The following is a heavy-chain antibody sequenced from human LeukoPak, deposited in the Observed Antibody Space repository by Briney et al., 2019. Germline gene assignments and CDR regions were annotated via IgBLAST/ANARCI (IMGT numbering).Heavy chain of an antibody. D-gene: IGHD1-7*01. V-gene: IGHV3-30-3*01. Sequence: GGSLRLSCAASGFTFNTYEMNWVRQAPGKGLEWVAVISYDGSNKYYADSVKGRFTISRDNSKNTLYLQMNSLRAEDTAVYYCASLAGWARAGELELRDYYYGMDVWGQGTTVTVSS. CDR2: ISYDGSNK. CDR3: ASLAGWARAGELELRDYYYGMDV. J-gene: IGHJ6*02. CDR1: GFTFNTYE.